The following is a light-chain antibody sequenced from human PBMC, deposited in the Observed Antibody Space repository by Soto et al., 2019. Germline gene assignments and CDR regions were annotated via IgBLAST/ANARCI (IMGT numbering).Light chain of an antibody. V-gene: IGKV1-39*01. CDR1: QSIRKC. J-gene: IGKJ1*01. CDR3: QQSCSSPWT. CDR2: AAS. Sequence: DIQMTQSPSSLSASVGDRVTITCRASQSIRKCLNWYQHRPGKAPKFLIYAASTLQTGVPSRISGSGSGTDFTLTIVSLQPEDFATYYCQQSCSSPWTFGQGTKVEIK.